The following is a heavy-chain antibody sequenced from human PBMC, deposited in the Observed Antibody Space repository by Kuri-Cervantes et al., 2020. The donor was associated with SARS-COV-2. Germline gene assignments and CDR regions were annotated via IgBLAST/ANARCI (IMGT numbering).Heavy chain of an antibody. CDR2: ISSSGSTI. D-gene: IGHD2-2*01. CDR1: GFTFSDYY. Sequence: LSLTCAASGFTFSDYYMSWIRQAPGKGPEWVSYISSSGSTIYYADSVKGRFTISRDNAKNSLYLQMNSLRAEDTAVHYCARALLGYCSSTSCYFHYFDYWGQGTLVTVSS. J-gene: IGHJ4*02. CDR3: ARALLGYCSSTSCYFHYFDY. V-gene: IGHV3-11*04.